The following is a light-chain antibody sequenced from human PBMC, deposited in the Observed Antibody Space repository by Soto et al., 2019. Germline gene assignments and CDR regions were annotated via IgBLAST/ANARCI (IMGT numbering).Light chain of an antibody. Sequence: DIQMTQSPSSLSASVGDRVTFPCRSSQGIRDYLNWYQQRPGKAPNVLIYGASSLQSGVPSRFSGSGSGTDFTLTINSLQPEDFATYSCQQSYNSPQTFGQGTKVDI. CDR1: QGIRDY. CDR3: QQSYNSPQT. V-gene: IGKV1-39*01. CDR2: GAS. J-gene: IGKJ1*01.